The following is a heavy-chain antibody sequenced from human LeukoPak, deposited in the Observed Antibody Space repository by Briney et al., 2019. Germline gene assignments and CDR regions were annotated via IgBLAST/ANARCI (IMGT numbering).Heavy chain of an antibody. CDR3: ARAVNYYDSSGPPYYFDY. CDR1: GFTFSSYE. J-gene: IGHJ4*02. Sequence: GGSLRLSCAASGFTFSSYEMNWVRQAPGKGLEWVSYISSSGSTIYYADSVKGRFTISRDNAKNSLYLQMNSLRAEDTAVYYCARAVNYYDSSGPPYYFDYWGQGTLVTVSS. D-gene: IGHD3-22*01. CDR2: ISSSGSTI. V-gene: IGHV3-48*03.